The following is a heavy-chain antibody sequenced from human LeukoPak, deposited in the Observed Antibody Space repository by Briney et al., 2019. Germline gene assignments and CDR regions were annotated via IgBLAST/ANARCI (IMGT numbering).Heavy chain of an antibody. V-gene: IGHV3-73*01. J-gene: IGHJ5*02. Sequence: GGSLRLSCAASGFTFSGSAMHWVRQASGKGLEWVGRIRSKANSYATAYAASVKGRFTISRDDSKNTAYLQMSSLRVEDTATYYCAKALHDSDSGHRNYFDPWGQGTLVTVSP. CDR2: IRSKANSYAT. CDR3: AKALHDSDSGHRNYFDP. D-gene: IGHD4-11*01. CDR1: GFTFSGSA.